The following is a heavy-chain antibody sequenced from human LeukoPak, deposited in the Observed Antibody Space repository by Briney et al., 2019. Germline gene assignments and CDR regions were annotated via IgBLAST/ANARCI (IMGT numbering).Heavy chain of an antibody. V-gene: IGHV3-30*04. Sequence: GGSLRLSCAASGFTFSSYVMHWVRQAPGKGLEWVAIISYDGSNEYYADSVKGRFTISRDNSKNTLYLQMNSLRAEDTAVYYCAKDARNNYWYFDLWGRGTLVTVSS. CDR1: GFTFSSYV. CDR3: AKDARNNYWYFDL. J-gene: IGHJ2*01. CDR2: ISYDGSNE. D-gene: IGHD2/OR15-2a*01.